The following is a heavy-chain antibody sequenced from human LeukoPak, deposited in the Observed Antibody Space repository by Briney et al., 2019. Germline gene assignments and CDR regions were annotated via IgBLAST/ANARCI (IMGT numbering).Heavy chain of an antibody. CDR1: GGSISSYY. CDR2: IYYSGRT. V-gene: IGHV4-59*08. J-gene: IGHJ6*03. D-gene: IGHD3-3*01. Sequence: PSETLSLTCTVSGGSISSYYWSWIRQPPGKGLEWIGYIYYSGRTNYNPSRKSRVTISVDTSKNQSSLKLSSVTAADTAVYYCASLPYYDFWSGYYPLGNYYYYMDVWGEGTTVTVSS. CDR3: ASLPYYDFWSGYYPLGNYYYYMDV.